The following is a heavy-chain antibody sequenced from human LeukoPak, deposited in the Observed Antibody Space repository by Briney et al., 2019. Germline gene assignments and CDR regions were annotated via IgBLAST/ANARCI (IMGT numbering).Heavy chain of an antibody. CDR3: ARGRSVSSSFFDF. V-gene: IGHV3-21*01. CDR2: ICSSSSYI. Sequence: GGSLRLSCAASGFTFSSYSMNWVRPAPGKGLEWVSSICSSSSYIYYTDSVKGRFTISRDNAKNSLYLQMNSLRAEDTAVYYCARGRSVSSSFFDFWGQGTLVSVSS. J-gene: IGHJ4*02. CDR1: GFTFSSYS. D-gene: IGHD6-13*01.